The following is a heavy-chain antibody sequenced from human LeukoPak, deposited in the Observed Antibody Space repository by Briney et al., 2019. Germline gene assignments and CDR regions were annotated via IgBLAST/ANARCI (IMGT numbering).Heavy chain of an antibody. CDR2: ISSSSSYI. J-gene: IGHJ6*03. D-gene: IGHD3-3*01. Sequence: GGSLRLSCAASGFTFSSYSMNWVRQAPGKGLEWVSSISSSSSYIYYADSVKGRFTISRDNAKNSLYLQMNSLRAEDTAVYYCASGGYDFWRGHYYYMHVWGKGTTVTVSS. V-gene: IGHV3-21*01. CDR1: GFTFSSYS. CDR3: ASGGYDFWRGHYYYMHV.